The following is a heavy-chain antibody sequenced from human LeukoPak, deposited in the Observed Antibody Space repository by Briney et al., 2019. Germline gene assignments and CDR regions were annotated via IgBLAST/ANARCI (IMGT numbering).Heavy chain of an antibody. D-gene: IGHD1-26*01. J-gene: IGHJ3*02. V-gene: IGHV3-7*04. CDR3: ARYAKWTYDM. CDR2: IKQGGSEK. Sequence: PGGSLRLSCAASGFTFSTYWLSWVRQAPGKGLEWVANIKQGGSEKDYVDSVKGRFSVSRDDAKNSLYLQMNSLRAEDTAVYYCARYAKWTYDMWGQGTMVTVSP. CDR1: GFTFSTYW.